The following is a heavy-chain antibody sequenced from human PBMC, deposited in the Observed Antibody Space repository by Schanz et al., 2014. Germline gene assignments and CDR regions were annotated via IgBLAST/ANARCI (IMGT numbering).Heavy chain of an antibody. CDR2: ISYSGST. Sequence: QVQLQQWGAGLLKPSETLSLTCAVYGGSFSGYYWSWIRQPPGKGLEWIGFISYSGSTYYNPSLKSRVTISVDKPKKQFSLKVTSMTAADTAVYYCARDTTWRLDLWGRGTLVTVSS. D-gene: IGHD1-1*01. J-gene: IGHJ2*01. V-gene: IGHV4-34*01. CDR3: ARDTTWRLDL. CDR1: GGSFSGYY.